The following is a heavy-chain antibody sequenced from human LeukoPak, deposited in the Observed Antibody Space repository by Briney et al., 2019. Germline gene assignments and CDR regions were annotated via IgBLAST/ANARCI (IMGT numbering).Heavy chain of an antibody. V-gene: IGHV1-69*05. D-gene: IGHD1-7*01. CDR1: GYTFTSYY. CDR3: ARDQQYNWNYDLLDNAFDI. Sequence: SVKVSCKASGYTFTSYYMHWVRQAPGQGLEWMGRIIPIFGTANYAQKFQGRVTITTDESTSTAYMELSSLRSEDTAVYYCARDQQYNWNYDLLDNAFDIWGQGTMVTVSS. CDR2: IIPIFGTA. J-gene: IGHJ3*02.